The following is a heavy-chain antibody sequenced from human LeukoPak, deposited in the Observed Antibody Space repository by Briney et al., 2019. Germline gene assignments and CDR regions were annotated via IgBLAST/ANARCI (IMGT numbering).Heavy chain of an antibody. Sequence: PSETLSLTCTVSGGSINSSNHYSGWIRQPPGKGLEWIGSIYYSGSTYYNPSFKSRVTISLDTSKNQFSLKLSSVTAADTALYYCARKSFHTSSYDYWGQGTLVTVSS. D-gene: IGHD2-2*01. CDR1: GGSINSSNHY. J-gene: IGHJ4*02. V-gene: IGHV4-39*01. CDR2: IYYSGST. CDR3: ARKSFHTSSYDY.